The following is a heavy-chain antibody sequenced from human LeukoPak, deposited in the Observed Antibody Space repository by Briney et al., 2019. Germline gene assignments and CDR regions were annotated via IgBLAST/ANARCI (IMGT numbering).Heavy chain of an antibody. D-gene: IGHD2-2*01. CDR3: AREWGPYCSSTSCPYNWFDP. J-gene: IGHJ5*02. V-gene: IGHV1-18*01. CDR2: VSAYNGET. Sequence: ASVKVSCKASGYTFTSYGISWVRQAPGQGLEWMGWVSAYNGETNYAQKFQGRVTMTRDTSISTAYMELSRLRSDDTAVYYCAREWGPYCSSTSCPYNWFDPWGQGTLVTVSS. CDR1: GYTFTSYG.